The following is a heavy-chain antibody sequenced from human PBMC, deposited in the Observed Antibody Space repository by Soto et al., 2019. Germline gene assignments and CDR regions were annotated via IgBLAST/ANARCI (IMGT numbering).Heavy chain of an antibody. CDR3: ASPRDTMVRGVIITPYLYYYGMDV. Sequence: SVQVSCKASGGTFSSYAISCVRQAPGQVLEWMGGIIPIFFTANYAQKFQGRVTITADESTSTAYMELSSLRSEDTAVYYCASPRDTMVRGVIITPYLYYYGMDVRCQATTVTVSS. J-gene: IGHJ6*02. D-gene: IGHD3-10*01. V-gene: IGHV1-69*13. CDR1: GGTFSSYA. CDR2: IIPIFFTA.